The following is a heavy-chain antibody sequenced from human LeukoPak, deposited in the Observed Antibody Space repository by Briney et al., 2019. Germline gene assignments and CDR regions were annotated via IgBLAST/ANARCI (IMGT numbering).Heavy chain of an antibody. Sequence: GGSVTLSGPAFGLTLSSYAMRWVGPASGRGLYWVSGISVIGGNIFHADSVKGRLTISRDNSKNLLYLQMSSLRAEDTAVYYCAKQKDIVVFPAADGPAFDIWGQGTTVTVSS. CDR1: GLTLSSYA. D-gene: IGHD2-2*01. J-gene: IGHJ3*02. CDR2: ISVIGGNI. V-gene: IGHV3-23*01. CDR3: AKQKDIVVFPAADGPAFDI.